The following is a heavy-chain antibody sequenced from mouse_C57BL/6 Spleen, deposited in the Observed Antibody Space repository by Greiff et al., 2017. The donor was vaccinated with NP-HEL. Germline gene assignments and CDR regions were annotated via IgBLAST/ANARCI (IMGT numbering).Heavy chain of an antibody. CDR3: AEIYDGPTGFAY. CDR1: GYTFTSYW. J-gene: IGHJ3*01. D-gene: IGHD2-3*01. V-gene: IGHV1-55*01. CDR2: IYPGSGST. Sequence: QVQLQQPGAELVKPGASVKMSCKASGYTFTSYWITWVKQRPGQGLEWIGDIYPGSGSTNYNEKFKSKATLTVDTASSTAYMQLSSLTSEDSAVYYCAEIYDGPTGFAYWGQGTLVTVSA.